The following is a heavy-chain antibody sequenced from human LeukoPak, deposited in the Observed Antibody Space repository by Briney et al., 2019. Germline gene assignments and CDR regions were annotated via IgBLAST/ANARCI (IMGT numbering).Heavy chain of an antibody. CDR1: GGTFSSYA. CDR3: ARVGMTTVTPGDYYYYMDV. Sequence: SVKVSCKASGGTFSSYAISWVRQAPGQGLEWMGGIIPIFGTANYAQKFQGRVTITADKSTSTAYMELSSLRSEDTAVYYCARVGMTTVTPGDYYYYMDVWGKGTTVTVSS. CDR2: IIPIFGTA. D-gene: IGHD4-17*01. J-gene: IGHJ6*03. V-gene: IGHV1-69*06.